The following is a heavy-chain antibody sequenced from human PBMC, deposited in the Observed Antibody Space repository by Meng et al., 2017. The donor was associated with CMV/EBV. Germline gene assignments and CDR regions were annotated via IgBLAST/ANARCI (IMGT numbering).Heavy chain of an antibody. CDR2: IYYSGST. CDR3: ARDRGCSGGSCPSGWFDP. J-gene: IGHJ5*02. D-gene: IGHD2-15*01. V-gene: IGHV4-31*02. CDR1: ISSGGYY. Sequence: ISSGGYYWSWIRQHPGKGLEWMGYIYYSGSTYYNPSIKSRVTISVDTSKNQFSLKLSSVTAADTAVYYCARDRGCSGGSCPSGWFDPWGQGTLVTVSS.